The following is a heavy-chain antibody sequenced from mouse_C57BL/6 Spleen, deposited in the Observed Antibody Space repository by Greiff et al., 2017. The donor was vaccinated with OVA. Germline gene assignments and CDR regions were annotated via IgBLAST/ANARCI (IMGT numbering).Heavy chain of an antibody. CDR3: ARVGYYWFAY. D-gene: IGHD2-3*01. Sequence: VQLQQPGAELVMPGASVKLSCKASGYTFTSYWMHWVKQRPGQGLEWIGEIDPSDSYTNYNQKFKGKSTLTVDKSSSTAYMQLSSLTSEDSAVYYCARVGYYWFAYWGQGTLVTVSA. CDR2: IDPSDSYT. J-gene: IGHJ3*01. CDR1: GYTFTSYW. V-gene: IGHV1-69*01.